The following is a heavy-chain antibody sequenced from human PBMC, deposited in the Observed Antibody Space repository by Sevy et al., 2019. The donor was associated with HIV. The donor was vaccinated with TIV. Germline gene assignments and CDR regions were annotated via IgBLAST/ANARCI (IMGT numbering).Heavy chain of an antibody. V-gene: IGHV3-53*01. D-gene: IGHD6-19*01. CDR1: GFTVSSVH. J-gene: IGHJ4*02. CDR3: CRDWYGSGLFMSDF. Sequence: GGSLRLSCAVSGFTVSSVHLDWVRQAPGKGLEWVSVIYSDGSTYYADSVKGRFTVSRDNSKNTVFLQMNSLRVEDTAVYYYCRDWYGSGLFMSDFWGQGSLVTVSS. CDR2: IYSDGST.